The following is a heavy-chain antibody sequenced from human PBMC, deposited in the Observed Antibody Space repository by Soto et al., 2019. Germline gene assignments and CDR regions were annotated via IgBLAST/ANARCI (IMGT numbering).Heavy chain of an antibody. V-gene: IGHV4-39*01. CDR1: CDSIISSDFY. D-gene: IGHD3-3*02. CDR3: ARHSLALRKNNWFDP. CDR2: IFYLGSS. Sequence: SETLSLTCTVSCDSIISSDFYWGWVRQPPGKGLEWIGSIFYLGSSYYNPSLKSRVTMSVDTSKNQFSLRLRSVTAADTALYFCARHSLALRKNNWFDPWGQGIMVTVSS. J-gene: IGHJ5*02.